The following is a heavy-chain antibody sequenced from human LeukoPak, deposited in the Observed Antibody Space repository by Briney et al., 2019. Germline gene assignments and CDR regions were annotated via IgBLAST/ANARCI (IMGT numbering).Heavy chain of an antibody. Sequence: PGGSLRPSCVVSGFDFSGFSMSWVRQAPGKGLEWVAFIRFDGTKKYYSDSVKGRFTISRDNSKNTLFLQMNSLRPEDTAVYYCEKDPSIVGPTPSGRGGQGTLVTVSS. CDR1: GFDFSGFS. D-gene: IGHD1-26*01. CDR3: EKDPSIVGPTPSGR. V-gene: IGHV3-30*02. J-gene: IGHJ4*02. CDR2: IRFDGTKK.